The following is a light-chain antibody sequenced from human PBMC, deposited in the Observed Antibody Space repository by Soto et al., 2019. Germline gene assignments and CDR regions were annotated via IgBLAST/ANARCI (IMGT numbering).Light chain of an antibody. J-gene: IGLJ1*01. Sequence: SALTKPASVSGSPGQWITISCNGTSSDIGDSNYVSWYQQHPGKAPKLVIYDVSNRPSGVSNRFSGSKSANTASLTISGLQAEDEADYYCSSFRSSSTSYVFGTGTKVTVL. CDR1: SSDIGDSNY. CDR2: DVS. CDR3: SSFRSSSTSYV. V-gene: IGLV2-14*03.